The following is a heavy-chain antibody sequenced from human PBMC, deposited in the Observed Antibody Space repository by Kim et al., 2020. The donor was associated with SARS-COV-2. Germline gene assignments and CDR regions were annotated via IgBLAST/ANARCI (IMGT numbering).Heavy chain of an antibody. CDR3: ALQGRYSGYEGFDP. Sequence: NPCLKSRVTISVDTSKNQVSLKRSSVTAADTAVYYCALQGRYSGYEGFDPWGQGTLVTVSS. J-gene: IGHJ5*02. V-gene: IGHV4-59*08. D-gene: IGHD5-12*01.